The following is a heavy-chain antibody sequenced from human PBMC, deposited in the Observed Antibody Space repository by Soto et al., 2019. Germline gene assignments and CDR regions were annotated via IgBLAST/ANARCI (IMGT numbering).Heavy chain of an antibody. Sequence: GGSLRLSCAASGFTFSSYGMHWVRQAPGKGLEWVAVIWYDGSNKYYAGSVKGRFTISRDNSKNTLYLQMNSLRAEDTAAYYCARDSFTHCSSTSCYPEPAYYYYYYMDVWGKGTTVTVSS. J-gene: IGHJ6*03. CDR1: GFTFSSYG. CDR3: ARDSFTHCSSTSCYPEPAYYYYYYMDV. D-gene: IGHD2-2*01. V-gene: IGHV3-33*01. CDR2: IWYDGSNK.